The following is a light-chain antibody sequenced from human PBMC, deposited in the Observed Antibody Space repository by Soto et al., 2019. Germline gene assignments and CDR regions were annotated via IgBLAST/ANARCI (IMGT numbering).Light chain of an antibody. Sequence: QSVLTQPPSASGTPGQRVTISCSGSSSNIGSNTVKWYQQLPGTAPKVLIYSNNQRPSGVPDRFSGSKSGTSASLAISGLQSEDEADYYCTAWDDSLNGQVFGGGTKVTVL. J-gene: IGLJ3*02. CDR2: SNN. CDR3: TAWDDSLNGQV. CDR1: SSNIGSNT. V-gene: IGLV1-44*01.